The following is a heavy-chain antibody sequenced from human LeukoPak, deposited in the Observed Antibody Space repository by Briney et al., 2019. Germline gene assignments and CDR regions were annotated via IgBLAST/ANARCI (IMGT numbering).Heavy chain of an antibody. CDR1: GYTFTGYY. Sequence: ASVKVSCKASGYTFTGYYMHWVRQAPGQGLEWMGWINSNSGGTSYAQKFQGRVTMTRDTSITTAYMELTRLRSDDTAVYYCARERPNSSSWYARWFDPWGQGTLVTVSS. CDR3: ARERPNSSSWYARWFDP. D-gene: IGHD6-13*01. J-gene: IGHJ5*02. CDR2: INSNSGGT. V-gene: IGHV1-2*02.